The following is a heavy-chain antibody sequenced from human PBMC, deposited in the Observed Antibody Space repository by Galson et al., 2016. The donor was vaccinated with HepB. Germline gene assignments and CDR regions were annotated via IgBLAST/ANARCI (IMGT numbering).Heavy chain of an antibody. CDR1: RLTFSSYT. CDR3: AKDIFNTQGTFDY. CDR2: ISYDGSNK. D-gene: IGHD2-15*01. V-gene: IGHV3-30*18. Sequence: SLRLSCAASRLTFSSYTMSWIRQAPGKGLEWVAVISYDGSNKYYADSVKGRFTISRDNSKNTLYLQMNSLRAEDTAVYYCAKDIFNTQGTFDYWGQGTLVTVSS. J-gene: IGHJ4*02.